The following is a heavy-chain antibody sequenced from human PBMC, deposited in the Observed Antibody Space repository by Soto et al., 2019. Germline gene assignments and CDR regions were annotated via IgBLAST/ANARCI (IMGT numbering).Heavy chain of an antibody. V-gene: IGHV3-30*18. D-gene: IGHD6-19*01. J-gene: IGHJ6*02. CDR2: ISYDGSNK. Sequence: GGSLRLSCAASGFTFSNYGMHWVRQAPGKGLEWAAVISYDGSNKNYADSVKGRFTISRDNSKNTLYLQMSSLRAEDTAVYYCVKDGSSGWPYYYGLDVWGQGTTVTVSS. CDR1: GFTFSNYG. CDR3: VKDGSSGWPYYYGLDV.